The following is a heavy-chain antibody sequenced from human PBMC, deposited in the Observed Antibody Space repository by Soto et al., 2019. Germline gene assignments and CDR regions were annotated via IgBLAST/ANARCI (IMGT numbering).Heavy chain of an antibody. CDR2: IWYDGSNK. V-gene: IGHV3-33*01. Sequence: QVQLVESGGGVVQPGRSLRLSCAASGFTFSSYGMHWVRQAPGKGLEWVAVIWYDGSNKYYVDSVKGRFTISRDNSKNTLYLQMNSLRAEDTAVYYCARGGYCSSTCCYTYYYYGMDVWGQGTTVTVSS. CDR1: GFTFSSYG. J-gene: IGHJ6*02. D-gene: IGHD2-2*02. CDR3: ARGGYCSSTCCYTYYYYGMDV.